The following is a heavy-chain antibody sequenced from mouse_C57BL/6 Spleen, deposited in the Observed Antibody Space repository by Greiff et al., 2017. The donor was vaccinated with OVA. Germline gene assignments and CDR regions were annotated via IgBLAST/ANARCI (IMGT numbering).Heavy chain of an antibody. V-gene: IGHV5-9-1*02. CDR1: GFTFSSYA. CDR2: ISSGGDYI. J-gene: IGHJ1*03. CDR3: TRDRHYGSSYGYFDV. Sequence: EVQLVESGAGLVKPGGSLKLSCAASGFTFSSYAMSWVRQTPEKRLEWVAYISSGGDYIYYADTVKGRCTISRDNARNTLYLQMSSLKSEDTAMYYCTRDRHYGSSYGYFDVWGTGTTVTVSS. D-gene: IGHD1-1*01.